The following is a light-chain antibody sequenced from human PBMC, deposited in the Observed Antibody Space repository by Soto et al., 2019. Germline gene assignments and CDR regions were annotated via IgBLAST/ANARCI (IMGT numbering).Light chain of an antibody. CDR3: QQYNNWPPT. CDR1: QSVSSN. J-gene: IGKJ5*01. V-gene: IGKV3-15*01. Sequence: EIVMTQSPATLSVSPGERATLSCRASQSVSSNLSWYQQNPGQAPILLIYGASTRATGIPARFSGSGSGTEFPLTISSLQSEDVADYYCQQYNNWPPTSGQGTRLEIK. CDR2: GAS.